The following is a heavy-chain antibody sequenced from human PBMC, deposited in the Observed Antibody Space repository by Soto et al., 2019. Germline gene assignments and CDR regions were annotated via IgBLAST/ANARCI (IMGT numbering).Heavy chain of an antibody. D-gene: IGHD4-17*01. Sequence: QVQLQESGPGLVKPSQTLSLTCTVSGGSISSGDYYWSWIRQPPGKGLEWIGYIYYSGSTYYNPSLKSRVTISVDTSKNQFSLKLSSVTAADTAVYYCARAGRDYGDPHWCFDLWGRGTLVTVSS. CDR1: GGSISSGDYY. CDR3: ARAGRDYGDPHWCFDL. J-gene: IGHJ2*01. CDR2: IYYSGST. V-gene: IGHV4-30-4*01.